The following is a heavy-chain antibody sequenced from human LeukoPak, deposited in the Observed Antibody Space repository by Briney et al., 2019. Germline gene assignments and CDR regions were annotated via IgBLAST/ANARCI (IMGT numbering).Heavy chain of an antibody. CDR2: TTPDGSSR. V-gene: IGHV3-30*18. D-gene: IGHD3-10*01. Sequence: GGSLRLSCAASGFTFRTYGMHWVRQAPGRGLEWVAVTTPDGSSRYYVDSVEGRFSISRDNSKNTVSLQMNSLRTEDTAVYYCAKDGAPWRGLGSYPQFDPWGQGTVVIVSS. CDR1: GFTFRTYG. J-gene: IGHJ5*02. CDR3: AKDGAPWRGLGSYPQFDP.